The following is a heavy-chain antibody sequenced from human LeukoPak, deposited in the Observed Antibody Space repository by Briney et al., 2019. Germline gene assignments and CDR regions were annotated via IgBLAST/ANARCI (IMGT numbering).Heavy chain of an antibody. CDR3: ARLIRSGPGSLNWFDP. V-gene: IGHV4-34*01. J-gene: IGHJ5*02. Sequence: INHSGSTNYNLSLKSRVTISVDTSKNQFSLKLSSVTAADTAVYYCARLIRSGPGSLNWFDPWGQGTLVTVSS. CDR2: INHSGST. D-gene: IGHD3-10*01.